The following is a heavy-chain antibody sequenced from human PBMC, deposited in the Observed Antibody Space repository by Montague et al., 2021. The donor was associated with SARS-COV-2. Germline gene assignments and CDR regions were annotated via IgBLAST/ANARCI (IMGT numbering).Heavy chain of an antibody. V-gene: IGHV4-34*01. CDR3: ARSTVTNSPFGFSNKLRSRYNGMDV. CDR1: GRSFNGYY. J-gene: IGHJ6*02. D-gene: IGHD4-17*01. Sequence: SETLSLTCAVYGRSFNGYYLNWIRQPPGKGLEWIGEINHSGSTNYNPSLKSRVTIAVDTSKNQVSLKLTSVTAADTAVFYCARSTVTNSPFGFSNKLRSRYNGMDVWGQGTTVTVSS. CDR2: INHSGST.